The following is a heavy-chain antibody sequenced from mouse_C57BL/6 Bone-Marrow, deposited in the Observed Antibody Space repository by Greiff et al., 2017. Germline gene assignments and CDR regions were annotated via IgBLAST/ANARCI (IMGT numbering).Heavy chain of an antibody. CDR2: INPSDGHT. V-gene: IGHV1S81*02. J-gene: IGHJ4*01. D-gene: IGHD2-14*01. CDR1: GYTFTNYW. CDR3: ARDYRYDGNYYSLDY. Sequence: VQLQQPGAELVKPGASVKLSCKASGYTFTNYWIHWMKQRPGQGLEWIGEINPSDGHTNYNETFKSQATLTVDKSSSTAYMQLSSLTSEESAVFYCARDYRYDGNYYSLDYWGLGTSVTVSS.